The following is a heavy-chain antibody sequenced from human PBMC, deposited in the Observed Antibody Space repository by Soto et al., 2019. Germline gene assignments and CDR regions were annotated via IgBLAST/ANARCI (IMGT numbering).Heavy chain of an antibody. J-gene: IGHJ5*02. CDR3: TAGGNWFDP. CDR1: GFTFSNAW. Sequence: PGGSLRLSCTASGFTFSNAWMSWVRQAPGRGLEWVGRIKSVTNGGTTDYAEPVKGRFIISRDDSKNTVFLQMSSLKAEDTAVYYCTAGGNWFDPWGQGTLVTVS. V-gene: IGHV3-15*07. CDR2: IKSVTNGGTT.